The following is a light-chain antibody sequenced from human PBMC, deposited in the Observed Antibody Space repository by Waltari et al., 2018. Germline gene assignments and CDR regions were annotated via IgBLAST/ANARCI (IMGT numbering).Light chain of an antibody. CDR3: QQYNTLPVT. CDR1: QDINNF. J-gene: IGKJ4*01. V-gene: IGKV1-33*01. CDR2: DAF. Sequence: MQVTQSPSSLSASVGDRVTITCQASQDINNFLNWYQQKPGKAPKVVIYDAFNLATGVPSRLSGGGSGTDFTFTISSLQPEDIATYYCQQYNTLPVTFGGGTKVEIK.